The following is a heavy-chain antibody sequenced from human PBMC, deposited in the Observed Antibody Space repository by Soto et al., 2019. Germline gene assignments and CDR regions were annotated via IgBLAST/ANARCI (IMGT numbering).Heavy chain of an antibody. CDR3: AKDYYYDSSGYYFYPPNFDY. CDR2: ISGSGGST. D-gene: IGHD3-22*01. V-gene: IGHV3-23*01. J-gene: IGHJ4*02. Sequence: MSWVRQAPGKGLEWVSAISGSGGSTYYADSVKGRFTISRDNSKNTLYLQMNSLRAEDTAVYYCAKDYYYDSSGYYFYPPNFDYWGQGTLVTVSS.